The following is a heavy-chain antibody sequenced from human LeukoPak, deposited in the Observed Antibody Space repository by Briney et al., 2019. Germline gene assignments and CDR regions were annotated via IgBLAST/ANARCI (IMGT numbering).Heavy chain of an antibody. J-gene: IGHJ5*02. Sequence: AASVKVSCKASGYTFTSYGISWVRQAPGQGLEWMGRISAYNGNTNYAQKLQGRVTMTTDTSTSTAYMELRSLRSDDTAVYYCARDRLIVVVPAATWGWFDPWGQGTLVTVSS. V-gene: IGHV1-18*01. CDR3: ARDRLIVVVPAATWGWFDP. CDR2: ISAYNGNT. D-gene: IGHD2-2*01. CDR1: GYTFTSYG.